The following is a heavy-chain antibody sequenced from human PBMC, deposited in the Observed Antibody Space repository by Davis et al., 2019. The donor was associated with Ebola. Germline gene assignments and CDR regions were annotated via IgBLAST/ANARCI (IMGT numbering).Heavy chain of an antibody. CDR3: ARRDGYAPPRY. D-gene: IGHD5-24*01. CDR1: GASFSGYY. J-gene: IGHJ4*02. CDR2: INHSGST. V-gene: IGHV4-34*01. Sequence: SETLSLTCAVYGASFSGYYWSWIRQPPGKGLEWIGEINHSGSTNYTPSLKSRVTISVDTSKNQFSLKLSSVTAADTAVYYCARRDGYAPPRYWGQGTLVTVSS.